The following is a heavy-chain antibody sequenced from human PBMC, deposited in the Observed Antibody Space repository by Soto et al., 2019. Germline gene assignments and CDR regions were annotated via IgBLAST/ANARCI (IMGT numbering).Heavy chain of an antibody. CDR2: ISDDGASI. J-gene: IGHJ4*02. V-gene: IGHV3-48*03. D-gene: IGHD5-18*01. Sequence: NWVRQSPGRGLEWVSYISDDGASIYYADSLKGRFTISRDNAKNSLSLQMNNLRAEDTAVYYCARENSVQAWLHHFDHWGLGTLVTVSS. CDR3: ARENSVQAWLHHFDH.